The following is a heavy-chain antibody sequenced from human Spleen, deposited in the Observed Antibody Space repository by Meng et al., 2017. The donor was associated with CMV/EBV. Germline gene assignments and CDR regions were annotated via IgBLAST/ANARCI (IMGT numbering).Heavy chain of an antibody. D-gene: IGHD5-12*01. CDR1: SGSISTNY. CDR3: AREKYSGYDRGQGYGMDV. V-gene: IGHV4-59*01. J-gene: IGHJ6*02. CDR2: IYYSGST. Sequence: SETLSLTCTVSSGSISTNYWSWIRQPPGKGLEWIGYIYYSGSTNYNPSLKSRVTISVDTSKNQFSLKLNSVTAADTAMYYCAREKYSGYDRGQGYGMDVWGQGTTVTVSS.